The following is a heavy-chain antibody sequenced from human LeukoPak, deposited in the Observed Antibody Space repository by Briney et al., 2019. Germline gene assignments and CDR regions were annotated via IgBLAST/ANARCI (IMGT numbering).Heavy chain of an antibody. CDR2: IYYSGST. V-gene: IGHV4-59*08. D-gene: IGHD6-13*01. CDR3: ARHYSSSWNNWFDP. J-gene: IGHJ5*02. Sequence: ESSETLSLTCTVSGGSTSSYYWSWIRQPPGKGLEWIGYIYYSGSTNYNPSLKSRVTISVDTSKNQFSLKLSSVTAADTAVYYCARHYSSSWNNWFDPWGQGTLVTVSS. CDR1: GGSTSSYY.